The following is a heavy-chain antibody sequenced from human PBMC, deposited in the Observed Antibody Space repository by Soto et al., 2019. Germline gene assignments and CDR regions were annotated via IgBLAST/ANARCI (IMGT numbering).Heavy chain of an antibody. D-gene: IGHD3-22*01. CDR2: ISIGSGSI. CDR1: GFSFSNYA. V-gene: IGHV3-48*02. J-gene: IGHJ3*01. CDR3: VRDDRSAFDF. Sequence: DVQLVESGGGLVQPGGSRRVSCAASGFSFSNYAMNWVRQAPGKGLAWVSYISIGSGSIFYADSVKGRFTISRDDAKTSLYIQMNTLRDEDTAVYYCVRDDRSAFDFWGQGTMVTVSS.